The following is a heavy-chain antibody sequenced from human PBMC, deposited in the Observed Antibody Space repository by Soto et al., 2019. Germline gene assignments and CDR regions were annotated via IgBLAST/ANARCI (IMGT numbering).Heavy chain of an antibody. CDR2: IIDSGGST. V-gene: IGHV3-23*01. CDR1: GFTFSSYA. CDR3: ARDCSGGSCYYYYGMDV. J-gene: IGHJ6*02. D-gene: IGHD2-15*01. Sequence: GGSLRLSCSASGFTFSSYAMSWVRQAPGKGLEWVLAIIDSGGSTYYADSVKGRFTISRDNSKNTLYLQMNSLRAEDTAVYYCARDCSGGSCYYYYGMDVWGQGTTVTVSS.